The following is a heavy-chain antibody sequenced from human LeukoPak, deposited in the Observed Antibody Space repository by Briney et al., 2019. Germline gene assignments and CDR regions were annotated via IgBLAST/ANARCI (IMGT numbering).Heavy chain of an antibody. J-gene: IGHJ5*02. CDR1: GFTFTRYW. D-gene: IGHD1-26*01. CDR2: INEDGSEK. V-gene: IGHV3-7*01. CDR3: VYGGSYYVA. Sequence: GGSLRLSCAASGFTFTRYWMTWVRQAPGTGLELVANINEDGSEKYYVYSVKGRFTISRDNAKNSLYLQMNSLRAEDTAVYYCVYGGSYYVAWGQGTLVTVSS.